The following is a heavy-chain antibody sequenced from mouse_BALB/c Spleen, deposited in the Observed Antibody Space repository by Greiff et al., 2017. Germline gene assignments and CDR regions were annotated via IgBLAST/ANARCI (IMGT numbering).Heavy chain of an antibody. Sequence: VQLQQSGAELVKPGASVKLSCTASGFNIKDTYMHWVMQRPEQGLEWIGRIDPANGNTKYDPKFQGKATITADTSSNTAYLQLSSLTSEDTAVYYCAYYGTPNSFDYWGQDATLTDSS. CDR3: AYYGTPNSFDY. CDR2: IDPANGNT. D-gene: IGHD1-1*01. CDR1: GFNIKDTY. V-gene: IGHV14-3*02. J-gene: IGHJ2*01.